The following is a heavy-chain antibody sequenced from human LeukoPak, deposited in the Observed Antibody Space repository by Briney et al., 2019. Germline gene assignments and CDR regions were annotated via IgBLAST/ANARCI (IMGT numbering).Heavy chain of an antibody. CDR3: AKDRDSSTLDY. J-gene: IGHJ4*02. V-gene: IGHV3-30*18. D-gene: IGHD6-13*01. CDR2: ISYDGSNK. CDR1: GFTFSSHA. Sequence: GGSLRLSCAASGFTFSSHAMTWVRQAPGKGLEWVAVISYDGSNKYYADSVKGRFTISRDNSKNTLYLQMNSLRAEDTAVYYCAKDRDSSTLDYWGQGTLVTASS.